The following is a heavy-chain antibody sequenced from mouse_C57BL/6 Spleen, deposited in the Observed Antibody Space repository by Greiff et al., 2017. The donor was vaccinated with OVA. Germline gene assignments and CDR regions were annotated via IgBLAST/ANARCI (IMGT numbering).Heavy chain of an antibody. J-gene: IGHJ2*01. CDR1: GYTFTSYW. Sequence: VQLQQSGAELVMPGASVKLSCKASGYTFTSYWMHWVKQRPGQGLEWIGEIDPSDSYTNYNQKFKGKSTLTVDKSSSTAYMKLSSLTSEDSAVYYCARKRGNSYYFDYWGQGTTLTVSS. V-gene: IGHV1-69*01. CDR2: IDPSDSYT. D-gene: IGHD2-1*01. CDR3: ARKRGNSYYFDY.